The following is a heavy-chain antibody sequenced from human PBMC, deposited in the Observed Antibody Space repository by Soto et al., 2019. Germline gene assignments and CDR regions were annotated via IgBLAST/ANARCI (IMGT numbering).Heavy chain of an antibody. D-gene: IGHD3-16*01. CDR3: ARGGDRFDGMDV. CDR1: GCGFNGYD. Sequence: WGALRLSCAASGCGFNGYDMHWFRQAPGEKLEGVAAISTAGDTYYVGSAKGRFTISREDAKNSLSLQMNSLRVGDTAVYYCARGGDRFDGMDVWGQGT. V-gene: IGHV3-13*01. J-gene: IGHJ6*02. CDR2: ISTAGDT.